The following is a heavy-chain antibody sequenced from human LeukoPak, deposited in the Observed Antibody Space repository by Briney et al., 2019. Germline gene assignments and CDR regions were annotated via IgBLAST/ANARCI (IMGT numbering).Heavy chain of an antibody. CDR2: IYATGST. J-gene: IGHJ6*02. CDR3: ARSYSSSWYPYYYYGMDV. CDR1: GGSISSYY. V-gene: IGHV4-4*09. D-gene: IGHD6-13*01. Sequence: SETLSLTCTVSGGSISSYYWSWIRQPPGKGLEWIGYIYATGSTNYNPSLKSRVTISVDTSKNQFSLNLRSVTAADTAVYYCARSYSSSWYPYYYYGMDVWGQGTTVTVSS.